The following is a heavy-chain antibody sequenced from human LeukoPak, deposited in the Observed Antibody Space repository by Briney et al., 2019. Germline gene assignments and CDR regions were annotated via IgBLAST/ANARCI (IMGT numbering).Heavy chain of an antibody. Sequence: SETLSLTCTVSGGSISSYYWSWIRQPAGKGLEWIGRIYTSGSTNYNPSLKSRVTVSVDTSKNQFSLKLSSVTAADTAVYYCARAVAAAGSTGYYMDVWGKGTTVTISS. D-gene: IGHD6-13*01. CDR1: GGSISSYY. CDR3: ARAVAAAGSTGYYMDV. V-gene: IGHV4-4*07. CDR2: IYTSGST. J-gene: IGHJ6*03.